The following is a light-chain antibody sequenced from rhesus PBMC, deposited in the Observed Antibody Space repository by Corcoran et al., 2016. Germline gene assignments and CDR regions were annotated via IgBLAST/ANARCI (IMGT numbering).Light chain of an antibody. J-gene: IGKJ2*01. V-gene: IGKV1-32*02. Sequence: DIQMSQSPSSLSASVGDRVTITCRASQGISSYLNWYQQKPGKAPKLLIYSANSLASGVPSRFSGSGSGTDFTLPISSLQPEDFATYYYQQCNSNPYSFGQGTKVEIK. CDR3: QQCNSNPYS. CDR2: SAN. CDR1: QGISSY.